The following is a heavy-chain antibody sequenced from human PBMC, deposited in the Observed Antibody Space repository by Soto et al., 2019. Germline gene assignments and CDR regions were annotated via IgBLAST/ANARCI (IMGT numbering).Heavy chain of an antibody. D-gene: IGHD1-1*01. CDR3: ARENGFQDY. V-gene: IGHV3-7*03. CDR2: INVDGSET. CDR1: GFTFTTYW. Sequence: EVQLVASGGGLVQHWGSLRLSCVAYGFTFTTYWLTWVRQAPGKGLEWVANINVDGSETSYVGSVRGRFTISRDNAKTSLYLQMNSLGAEDTAVYYCARENGFQDYWCQGALVTGSS. J-gene: IGHJ4*02.